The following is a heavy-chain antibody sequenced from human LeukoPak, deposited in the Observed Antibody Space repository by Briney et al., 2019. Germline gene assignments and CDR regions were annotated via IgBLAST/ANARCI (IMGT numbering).Heavy chain of an antibody. D-gene: IGHD3-22*01. CDR3: ARDPKNFYDSKFDYFHMDV. J-gene: IGHJ6*03. V-gene: IGHV4-39*01. CDR1: AGSISSSNYY. CDR2: IYYSGRT. Sequence: PSETLSLTCTVSAGSISSSNYYWGWIRQPPGKGLEWIGSIYYSGRTYYNPSLKSRVTISVDTSKKQFSLKLSSVTAADTAVYYCARDPKNFYDSKFDYFHMDVWGKGATVTISS.